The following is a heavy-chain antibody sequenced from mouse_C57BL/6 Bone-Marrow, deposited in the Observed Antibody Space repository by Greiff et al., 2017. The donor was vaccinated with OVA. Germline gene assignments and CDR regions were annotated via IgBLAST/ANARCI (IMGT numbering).Heavy chain of an antibody. J-gene: IGHJ4*01. D-gene: IGHD2-5*01. Sequence: VQLQQSGAELVRPGASVTLSCKASGYTFTDYEMHWVKQTPVHGLEWIGAIDPETGGTAYNQKFKGKAILTADKSSSTAYMELRSLTSEDSAVYYCTRRDYSIYYAMDYWGQGTSVTVSS. CDR2: IDPETGGT. CDR1: GYTFTDYE. V-gene: IGHV1-15*01. CDR3: TRRDYSIYYAMDY.